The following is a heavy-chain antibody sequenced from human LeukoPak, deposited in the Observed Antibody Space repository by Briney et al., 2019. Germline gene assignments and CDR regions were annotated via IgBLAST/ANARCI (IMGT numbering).Heavy chain of an antibody. CDR3: AKVFAYMVRGVIAPPYYYYMDV. CDR1: GFTFSSYA. CDR2: ISYDGSNK. D-gene: IGHD3-10*01. J-gene: IGHJ6*03. V-gene: IGHV3-30*04. Sequence: GGSLRLSCAASGFTFSSYAMHWVRQAPGKGLEWVAVISYDGSNKYYADSVKGRFTISRDNSKNTLYLQMNSLRAEDTAVYYCAKVFAYMVRGVIAPPYYYYMDVWGKGTTVTISS.